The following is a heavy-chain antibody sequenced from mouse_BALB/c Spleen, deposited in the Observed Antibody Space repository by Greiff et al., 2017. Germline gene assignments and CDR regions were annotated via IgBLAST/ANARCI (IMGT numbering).Heavy chain of an antibody. CDR2: INPSNGRT. CDR1: GYTFTSYW. CDR3: ATGYRYDGYYFDY. D-gene: IGHD2-14*01. Sequence: QVQLKQPGAELVKPGASVKLSCKASGYTFTSYWMHWVKQRPGQGLEWIGEINPSNGRTNYNEKFKSKATLTVDKSSSTAYMQLSSLTSEDSAVYYCATGYRYDGYYFDYWGQGTTLTVSS. J-gene: IGHJ2*01. V-gene: IGHV1S81*02.